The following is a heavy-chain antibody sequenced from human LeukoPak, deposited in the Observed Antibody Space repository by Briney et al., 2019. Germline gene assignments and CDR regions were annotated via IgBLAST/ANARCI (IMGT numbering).Heavy chain of an antibody. J-gene: IGHJ4*02. Sequence: SEPLSLTCAVYGGSFSGYYWSWIRQPPGKGLEWIGEINHSGSTNYNPSLKSRVTISVDTSKNQFSLKLSSVTAADTAVYYCARHSYRRYYYGSGSYYNLCYFDYWGQGTLVTVSS. CDR2: INHSGST. CDR3: ARHSYRRYYYGSGSYYNLCYFDY. CDR1: GGSFSGYY. D-gene: IGHD3-10*01. V-gene: IGHV4-34*01.